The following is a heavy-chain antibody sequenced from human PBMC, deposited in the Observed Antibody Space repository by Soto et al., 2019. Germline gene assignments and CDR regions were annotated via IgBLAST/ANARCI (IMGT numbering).Heavy chain of an antibody. J-gene: IGHJ4*02. CDR2: SNTIVSMS. D-gene: IGHD3-10*01. Sequence: QVQLVQSGTEVKKPGSSVKVSCKASGDTFSFYTINWVRQAPGLGLEWVGRSNTIVSMSNYAQKFQGRVSKTAEKATSTAYMELGRLRSDATAMYFCAASYGSGYRAFDYWGQGALVIFSS. CDR1: GDTFSFYT. CDR3: AASYGSGYRAFDY. V-gene: IGHV1-69*02.